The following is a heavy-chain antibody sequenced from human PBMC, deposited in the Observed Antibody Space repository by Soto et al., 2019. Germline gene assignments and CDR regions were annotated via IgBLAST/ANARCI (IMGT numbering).Heavy chain of an antibody. CDR3: ARDIAAAGTSYYYYGMDV. V-gene: IGHV3-33*01. D-gene: IGHD6-13*01. CDR1: GFTFSSYG. CDR2: IWYDGSNK. Sequence: QVQLVESGGGVVQPGRSLRLSCAASGFTFSSYGMHWVLQAPGKGLEWVAVIWYDGSNKYYADSVKGRFTISRDNSKNTLYLQRNSLRAEDTAVYYCARDIAAAGTSYYYYGMDVWGQGTTVTVSS. J-gene: IGHJ6*02.